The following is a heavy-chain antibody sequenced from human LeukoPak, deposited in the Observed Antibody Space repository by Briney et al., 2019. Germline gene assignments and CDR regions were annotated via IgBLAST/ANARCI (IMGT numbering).Heavy chain of an antibody. D-gene: IGHD2-2*01. J-gene: IGHJ4*02. CDR2: ISSSGSTI. CDR1: GFTFSDYY. Sequence: GGPLRLSCAASGFTFSDYYMSWIRQAPGKGLEWVSYISSSGSTIYYADSVKGRFTISRDNAKNSLYLQMNSLRAEDTAVYYCARVEGYCSSTSCLGGYFDYWGQGTLVTVSS. CDR3: ARVEGYCSSTSCLGGYFDY. V-gene: IGHV3-11*01.